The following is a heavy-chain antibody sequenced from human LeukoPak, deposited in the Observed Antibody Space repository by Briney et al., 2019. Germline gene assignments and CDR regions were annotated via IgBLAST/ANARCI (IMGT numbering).Heavy chain of an antibody. D-gene: IGHD3-10*01. V-gene: IGHV1-69*13. J-gene: IGHJ4*02. CDR3: AKGGHYGSGTFDY. CDR1: GGTFSSYA. Sequence: AASVKVSCKASGGTFSSYAISWVRQAPGQGLEWMGGIIPIFGTANYAQKFQGRVTITADESTSTAYMELSSLRSEDTAVYYCAKGGHYGSGTFDYWGQGTLVTVSS. CDR2: IIPIFGTA.